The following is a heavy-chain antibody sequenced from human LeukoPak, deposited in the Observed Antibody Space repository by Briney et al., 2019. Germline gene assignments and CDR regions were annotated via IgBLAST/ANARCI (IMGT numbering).Heavy chain of an antibody. Sequence: SETLSLTCAVYGGSFSGYYWSWIRQPPGKGLEWIGEINHSGSTNYNPSLKSRVTISVDTSKNQFSLKLSSVTAADTAVYYCARGRHSSGWYPSDYWGQGTLVTVSS. D-gene: IGHD6-19*01. CDR1: GGSFSGYY. CDR2: INHSGST. CDR3: ARGRHSSGWYPSDY. J-gene: IGHJ4*02. V-gene: IGHV4-34*01.